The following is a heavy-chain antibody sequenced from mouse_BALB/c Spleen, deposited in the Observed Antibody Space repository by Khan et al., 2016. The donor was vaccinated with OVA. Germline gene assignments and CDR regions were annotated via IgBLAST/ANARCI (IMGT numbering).Heavy chain of an antibody. J-gene: IGHJ3*01. CDR2: ISTYYGDA. CDR3: ARGGANSRFAY. V-gene: IGHV1S137*01. Sequence: QVQLQQSGAELVRPGVSVKISCKGSGYTFTDYAMHWVKQSHAKSLEWIGVISTYYGDADYNQKFKGKATMTVDKSSSTAYMELARLTSEDSAIYYCARGGANSRFAYWGQGTLVTVSA. D-gene: IGHD4-1*01. CDR1: GYTFTDYA.